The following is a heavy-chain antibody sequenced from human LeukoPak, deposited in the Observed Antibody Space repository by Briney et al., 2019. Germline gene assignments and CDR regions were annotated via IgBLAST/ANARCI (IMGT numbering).Heavy chain of an antibody. J-gene: IGHJ4*02. CDR1: GGTFSSYA. CDR2: INPSGGST. CDR3: ARGGRGTYFDY. D-gene: IGHD1-7*01. V-gene: IGHV1-46*01. Sequence: GSSVKVSCKASGGTFSSYAISWVRQAPGQGLEWMGIINPSGGSTSYAQKFQGRVTMTRDTSTSTVYMELSSLRSEDTAVYYCARGGRGTYFDYWGQGTLVTVSS.